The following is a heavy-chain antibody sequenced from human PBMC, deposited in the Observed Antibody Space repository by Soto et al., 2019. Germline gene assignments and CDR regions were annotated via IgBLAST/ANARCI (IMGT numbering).Heavy chain of an antibody. V-gene: IGHV4-30-4*01. Sequence: SETLSLSSTVSGGSSSSDGYYWSWIRQPPGKGLEWIGYIYYSGSTYYNPSLKSRVTISVDTSKNQFSLKLSSVTAADTAVYFCASDKHRGLLAYWGQGTFVIVSS. CDR3: ASDKHRGLLAY. CDR1: GGSSSSDGYY. J-gene: IGHJ4*02. D-gene: IGHD2-15*01. CDR2: IYYSGST.